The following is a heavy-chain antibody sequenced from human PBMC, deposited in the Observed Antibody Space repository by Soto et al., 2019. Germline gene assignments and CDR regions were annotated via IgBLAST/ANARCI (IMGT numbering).Heavy chain of an antibody. CDR3: AKDASSMVRGVNNWFDP. CDR1: GFTFSSYA. D-gene: IGHD3-10*01. Sequence: EVQLLESGGGLVQPGGSLTLSCAASGFTFSSYAMTWVRQAPGKGLEWVSGISGGGGVSTYYADSVKGRCTISRDNSMNTLYLQMNRLRAEDTAVYYCAKDASSMVRGVNNWFDPWGQGTLVTVSS. J-gene: IGHJ5*02. CDR2: ISGGGGVST. V-gene: IGHV3-23*01.